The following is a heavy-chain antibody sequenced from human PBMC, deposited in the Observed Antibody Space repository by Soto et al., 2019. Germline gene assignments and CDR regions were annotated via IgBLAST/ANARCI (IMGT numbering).Heavy chain of an antibody. CDR1: GDSVSSNSAA. D-gene: IGHD6-6*01. J-gene: IGHJ6*02. V-gene: IGHV6-1*01. CDR3: ARIAARNLDYYYGMDV. Sequence: SQTLSLTCAISGDSVSSNSAAWNWIRQSPSRGLEWLGRTYYRSKWYNDYAVSVKSRITINPDTSKNQFSLHLNSVTPEDTAVYYCARIAARNLDYYYGMDVWGQGTTVTVSS. CDR2: TYYRSKWYN.